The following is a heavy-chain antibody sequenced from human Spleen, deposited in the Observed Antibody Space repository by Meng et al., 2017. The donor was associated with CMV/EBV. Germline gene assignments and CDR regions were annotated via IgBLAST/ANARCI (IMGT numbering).Heavy chain of an antibody. CDR1: GGSFSGYS. V-gene: IGHV4-34*01. D-gene: IGHD1-26*01. CDR3: ARRVGATLD. J-gene: IGHJ4*02. Sequence: LSLPCAVYGGSFSGYSWSWIRQPPGKGLEWIGEINHSGSTNYHPSLKSRVTISVDTSKNQFSLKLSSVTAADTAVYYCARRVGATLDWGQGTLVTVSS. CDR2: INHSGST.